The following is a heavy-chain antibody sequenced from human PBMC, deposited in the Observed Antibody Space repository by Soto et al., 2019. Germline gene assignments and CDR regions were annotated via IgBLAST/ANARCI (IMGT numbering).Heavy chain of an antibody. CDR2: ISYDGSNK. V-gene: IGHV3-30-3*01. CDR3: AGVPSSSGRAHFDY. Sequence: PGGSLRLSCAASGVTFSSYAMHWVRQAPGKGLEWVAVISYDGSNKYYADSVKGRFTISRDNSKNTLYLQMNSLRAEDTAVYYCAGVPSSSGRAHFDYWGQGTLVTVSS. J-gene: IGHJ4*02. D-gene: IGHD2-15*01. CDR1: GVTFSSYA.